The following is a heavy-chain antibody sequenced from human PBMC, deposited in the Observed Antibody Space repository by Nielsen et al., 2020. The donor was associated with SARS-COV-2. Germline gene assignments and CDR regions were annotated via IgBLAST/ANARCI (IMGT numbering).Heavy chain of an antibody. J-gene: IGHJ4*02. CDR3: ASAPEPSSSSDLVRFDY. CDR1: GDSVSSNSAA. Sequence: SQTLSLTCAISGDSVSSNSAAWNWIRQSPSRGLEWLGRTYHRSKWYNAYAISVKSRITINPDTSKNQFSLKLSSVTAADTAVYYCASAPEPSSSSDLVRFDYWGQGTLVTVSS. V-gene: IGHV6-1*01. D-gene: IGHD6-6*01. CDR2: TYHRSKWYN.